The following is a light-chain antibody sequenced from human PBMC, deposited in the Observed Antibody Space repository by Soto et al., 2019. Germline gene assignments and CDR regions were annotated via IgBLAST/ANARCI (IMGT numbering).Light chain of an antibody. J-gene: IGKJ3*01. CDR2: XAS. V-gene: IGKV3-20*01. CDR1: HTLSNSF. CDR3: QQSGTSPFT. Sequence: EIVLTQAPGTLSLSPGERATLSCRASHTLSNSFIAWYQQKPGQXXRLLIYXASKRATGIPARFNGSRSGTDLTLTISSLEPEDCAVYYCQQSGTSPFTFGPGTKLDIK.